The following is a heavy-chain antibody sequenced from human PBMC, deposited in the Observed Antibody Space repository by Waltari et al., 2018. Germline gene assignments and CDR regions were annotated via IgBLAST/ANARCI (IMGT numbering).Heavy chain of an antibody. CDR3: ASLGYMVQPYYGMDV. V-gene: IGHV3-23*01. J-gene: IGHJ6*02. CDR2: ISGSGGST. D-gene: IGHD3-10*01. Sequence: EVQLLESGGGLVQPGGSLRLSCAASGFTFSSYAMRWVRQAPGKGLEWVSAISGSGGSTYYADSVKGRFTISRDNSKNTLYLQMNSLRAEDTAVYYCASLGYMVQPYYGMDVWGQGTTVTVSS. CDR1: GFTFSSYA.